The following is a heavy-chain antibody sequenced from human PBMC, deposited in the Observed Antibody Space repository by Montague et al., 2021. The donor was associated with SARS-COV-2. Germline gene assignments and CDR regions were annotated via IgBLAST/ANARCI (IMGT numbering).Heavy chain of an antibody. D-gene: IGHD3-22*01. J-gene: IGHJ6*02. V-gene: IGHV3-33*01. CDR2: IWYDGSNK. CDR1: GFTFSSYG. CDR3: ARDLAPYYYDSSGPELVDV. Sequence: SLRLSCAASGFTFSSYGMHWVRQAPGMGLEWVAVIWYDGSNKYYADSVKGRFTISRDNSKNTLYLQMNSLRAEDTAVYYCARDLAPYYYDSSGPELVDVWGQGTTVTVSS.